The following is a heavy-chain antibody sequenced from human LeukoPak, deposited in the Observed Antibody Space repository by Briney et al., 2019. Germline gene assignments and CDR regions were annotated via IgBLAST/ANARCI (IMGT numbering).Heavy chain of an antibody. CDR1: GGSISRSSYY. V-gene: IGHV4-39*07. CDR3: ARAKKRLFGGVIAVFDY. Sequence: SETLSLTCTVSGGSISRSSYYWGWIRQPPGKRLEWIGNIYHSGSTYYNPSLKSRVTISVDTSKNQFSLKLSSVTAADTAVYYCARAKKRLFGGVIAVFDYWGQGTLVTVSS. D-gene: IGHD3-16*02. CDR2: IYHSGST. J-gene: IGHJ4*02.